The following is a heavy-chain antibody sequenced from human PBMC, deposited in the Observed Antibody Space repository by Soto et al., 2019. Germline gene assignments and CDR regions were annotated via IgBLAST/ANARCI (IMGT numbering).Heavy chain of an antibody. CDR1: GYTFTRYT. V-gene: IGHV1-3*01. Sequence: WASVKVSFKASGYTFTRYTMNWLRQAPGQRLEWMGWINPDNGNTKSSQKFQDRVIITRDTSASTAYMDLSSLRSEDTAVYYCARGIATGQLDPWGQGTLVTVSS. J-gene: IGHJ5*02. CDR3: ARGIATGQLDP. D-gene: IGHD2-15*01. CDR2: INPDNGNT.